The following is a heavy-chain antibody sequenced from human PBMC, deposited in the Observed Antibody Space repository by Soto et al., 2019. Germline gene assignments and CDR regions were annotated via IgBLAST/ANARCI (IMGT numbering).Heavy chain of an antibody. V-gene: IGHV4-59*01. D-gene: IGHD6-6*01. J-gene: IGHJ4*02. CDR2: IYYSGIT. CDR1: GGSISSYY. Sequence: QVQLQESGPGLVKPSETLSLTCSVSGGSISSYYWIWIRQPPGEGLEWIGYIYYSGITKYNPSLQSRVTMSVDTSKNQFSLKLSSVTAADTAVYYCARGDSRSLTKFQFWGQGARVTISS. CDR3: ARGDSRSLTKFQF.